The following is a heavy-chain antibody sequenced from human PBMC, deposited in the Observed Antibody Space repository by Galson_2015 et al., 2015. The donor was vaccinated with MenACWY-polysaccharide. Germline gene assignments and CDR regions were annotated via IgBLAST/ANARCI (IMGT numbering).Heavy chain of an antibody. D-gene: IGHD6-13*01. V-gene: IGHV4-31*03. CDR2: IHYSGRT. Sequence: TLSLTCTVSGVSITSGAYYWTWIRQRPGEGLEWIGYIHYSGRTYYNPSLKSRVTISVDTSENHFSLHLTSLTAADSAVYYCARAGPLITAADVFDYWGHGTLVTVSS. CDR1: GVSITSGAYY. J-gene: IGHJ4*01. CDR3: ARAGPLITAADVFDY.